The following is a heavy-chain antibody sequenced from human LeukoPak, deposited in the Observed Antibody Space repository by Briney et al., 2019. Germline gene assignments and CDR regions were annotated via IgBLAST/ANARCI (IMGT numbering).Heavy chain of an antibody. CDR3: ARGKYSSGWFDY. V-gene: IGHV3-21*01. D-gene: IGHD6-19*01. CDR1: GFTFSSYS. J-gene: IGHJ4*02. Sequence: GGSPRLSCAASGFTFSSYSMSWVRQAPGKGLEWVSSITTSSTYISYADSVKGRFTISRDNAKNSLYLQMNSLRAEDTAVYYCARGKYSSGWFDYWGQGTLVTVSS. CDR2: ITTSSTYI.